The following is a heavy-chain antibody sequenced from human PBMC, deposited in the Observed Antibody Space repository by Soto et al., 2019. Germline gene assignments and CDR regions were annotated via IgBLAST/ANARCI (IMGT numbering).Heavy chain of an antibody. CDR3: AREETAWPLAYGLDV. J-gene: IGHJ6*02. D-gene: IGHD2-21*02. CDR2: IGRRSDI. V-gene: IGHV3-21*01. Sequence: GGSLRLSCEASGFSFSTYSMHWVRQAPGKGLEWVSSIGRRSDIYYADSVKGRFTISRDNAKNSVSLQMNRLRDEDTAVYYCAREETAWPLAYGLDVWGQGTTVTVSS. CDR1: GFSFSTYS.